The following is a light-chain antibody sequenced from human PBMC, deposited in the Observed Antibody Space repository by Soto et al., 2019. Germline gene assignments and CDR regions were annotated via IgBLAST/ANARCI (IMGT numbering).Light chain of an antibody. CDR1: QSIGNF. Sequence: DIPMTQSPSSLSASVGDRVTITCRASQSIGNFLNWYQQKPGKAPKLLIYAASRLQSVVPSRFSGGTSGTDFTLTISSLQPEDFATYYCQQSYSNVGFGQGTKLEI. CDR2: AAS. J-gene: IGKJ2*03. V-gene: IGKV1-39*01. CDR3: QQSYSNVG.